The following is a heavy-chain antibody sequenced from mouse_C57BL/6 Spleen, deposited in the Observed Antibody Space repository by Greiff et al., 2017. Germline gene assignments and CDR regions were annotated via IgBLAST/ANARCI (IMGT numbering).Heavy chain of an antibody. Sequence: VKVVESGPGLVAPSQSLSITCTVSGFSLTSYGVDWVRQSPGKGLEWLGVIWGVGSTNYNSALKSRLSISKDNSKSQVFLKMNSLQTDDTAMYYCASGGSSPAWFAYWGQGNLVTVSA. V-gene: IGHV2-6*01. D-gene: IGHD1-1*01. CDR1: GFSLTSYG. CDR2: IWGVGST. J-gene: IGHJ3*01. CDR3: ASGGSSPAWFAY.